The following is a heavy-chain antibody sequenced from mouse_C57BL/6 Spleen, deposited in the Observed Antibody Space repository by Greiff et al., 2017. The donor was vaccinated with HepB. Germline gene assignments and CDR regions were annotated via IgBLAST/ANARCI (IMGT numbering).Heavy chain of an antibody. CDR2: IDPSDSET. CDR1: GYTFTSYW. D-gene: IGHD1-1*01. V-gene: IGHV1-52*01. CDR3: ARARKDYDGSDAMDY. J-gene: IGHJ4*01. Sequence: QVQLQQPGAELVRPGSSVKLSCKASGYTFTSYWMHWVKQRPIQGLEWIGNIDPSDSETHYNQKFKDKATLTVDKSSSTAYMQLSSLTSEDSAVYYCARARKDYDGSDAMDYWGQGTSVTVSS.